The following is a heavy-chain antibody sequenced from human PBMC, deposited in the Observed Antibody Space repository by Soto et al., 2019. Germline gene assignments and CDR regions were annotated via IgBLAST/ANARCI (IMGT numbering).Heavy chain of an antibody. V-gene: IGHV3-23*01. CDR3: AKGWVDY. CDR2: ISSSGGST. Sequence: EVQLLESGGGLVQPGGSLRLSCAASGFTFSSYTMSWVRQGPGKGLEWVSGISSSGGSTVYADSVKGRFTISRDNFKNTLYLQMNSLRAEDTAVYYCAKGWVDYWGQGTRVTVSS. CDR1: GFTFSSYT. D-gene: IGHD6-13*01. J-gene: IGHJ4*02.